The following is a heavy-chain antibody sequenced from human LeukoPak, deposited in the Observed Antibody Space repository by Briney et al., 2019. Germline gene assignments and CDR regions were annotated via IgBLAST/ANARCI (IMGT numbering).Heavy chain of an antibody. V-gene: IGHV4-59*08. CDR1: GDSISNYY. J-gene: IGHJ3*02. CDR2: IYHSDNT. Sequence: PSETLSLTCAVSGDSISNYYWSWIRQPPGKGLEWIGYIYHSDNTDYNPSLKSRVSISVDTSKNQFSLKLSSVTAADTAVYYCARHVGNSWYVAFDIWGQGTLVTVSS. CDR3: ARHVGNSWYVAFDI. D-gene: IGHD6-13*01.